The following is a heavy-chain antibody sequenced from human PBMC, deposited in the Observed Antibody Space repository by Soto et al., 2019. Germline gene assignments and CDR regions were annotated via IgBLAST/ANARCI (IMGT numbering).Heavy chain of an antibody. J-gene: IGHJ4*02. D-gene: IGHD3-22*01. CDR1: AFTFNNYA. CDR2: IGGSGRTT. CDR3: AKSRYSDSSGDFYDY. V-gene: IGHV3-23*01. Sequence: PGGSLRLSCAASAFTFNNYAMSWVRQAPGKGPEWVSGIGGSGRTTYYADSVKGRFTISRDNSNNTLFLQMNSLRAEDTAVYYCAKSRYSDSSGDFYDYWGQGTLVTVSS.